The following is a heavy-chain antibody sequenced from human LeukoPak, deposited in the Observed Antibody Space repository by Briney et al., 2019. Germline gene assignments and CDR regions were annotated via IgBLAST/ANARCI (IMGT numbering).Heavy chain of an antibody. D-gene: IGHD2-8*01. CDR1: GFTFSSYW. CDR3: ARAGVTWGYDY. CDR2: IKPDGSEE. Sequence: GGSLRLSCAASGFTFSSYWMNWVRQAPGKGLQWVANIKPDGSEEYYVDSVKGRFTISRDNAKTSLFLQMNSLRAEDTAVYYCARAGVTWGYDYWGQGTLVTVSS. V-gene: IGHV3-7*01. J-gene: IGHJ4*02.